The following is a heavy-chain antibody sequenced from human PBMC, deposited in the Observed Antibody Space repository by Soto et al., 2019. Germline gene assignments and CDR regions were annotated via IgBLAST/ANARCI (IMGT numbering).Heavy chain of an antibody. Sequence: QVQLQESGPGLVKPSETLSLTCTVSGGSITNYYCSWFRQPPGKGLEWIGYIQYSGYSAYNLSLKRRVTMSMDASKAQSSLMLESVTATDTAVYYCARNGFVSLHGVVDVWGQGNTVIVSS. J-gene: IGHJ6*02. V-gene: IGHV4-59*08. CDR3: ARNGFVSLHGVVDV. CDR2: IQYSGYS. D-gene: IGHD3-10*01. CDR1: GGSITNYY.